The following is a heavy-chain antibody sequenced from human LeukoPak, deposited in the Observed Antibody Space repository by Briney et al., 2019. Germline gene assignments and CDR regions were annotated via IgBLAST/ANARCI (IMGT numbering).Heavy chain of an antibody. D-gene: IGHD6-19*01. CDR2: IIPIFGTA. V-gene: IGHV1-69*13. CDR1: GGTFSSYA. CDR3: ARGQWLVRGYFDY. J-gene: IGHJ4*02. Sequence: ASVKVSCKASGGTFSSYAISWVRQAPGQGLEWMGGIIPIFGTANYAQKFQGRVTITADESTSTAYMELRSLRSEDTAVYYCARGQWLVRGYFDYWGQGTLVTVSS.